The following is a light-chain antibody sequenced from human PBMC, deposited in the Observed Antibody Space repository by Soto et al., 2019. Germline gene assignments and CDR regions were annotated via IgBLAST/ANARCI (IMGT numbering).Light chain of an antibody. CDR3: SSYAGSNNYV. CDR1: SSDVGGYKY. Sequence: QSVLTQPPSASGSPRQSVTISCTGTSSDVGGYKYVSWYQQYPGKAPKLMIYAVSKRPSGVPDRFSGSKSGNTASLTVSGLQAEDEADYYCSSYAGSNNYVFGTGTKLTVL. CDR2: AVS. J-gene: IGLJ1*01. V-gene: IGLV2-8*01.